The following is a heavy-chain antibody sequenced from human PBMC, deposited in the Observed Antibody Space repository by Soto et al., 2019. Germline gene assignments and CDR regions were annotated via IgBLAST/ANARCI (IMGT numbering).Heavy chain of an antibody. V-gene: IGHV4-31*03. Sequence: QVQLQESGPGLVKPSQTLSLTCTVSGGSISSGGYYWSWIRQHPGKGLAWIGYIYYSGSTYYNPSLKSRVTISVDPSKNQFPLKLRSVTAADTAVYYCARSPEATVTAFDYWGQGTLVTVSS. CDR1: GGSISSGGYY. CDR3: ARSPEATVTAFDY. CDR2: IYYSGST. D-gene: IGHD4-17*01. J-gene: IGHJ4*02.